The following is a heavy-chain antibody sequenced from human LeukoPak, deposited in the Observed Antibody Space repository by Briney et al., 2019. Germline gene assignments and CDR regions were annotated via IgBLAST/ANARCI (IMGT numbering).Heavy chain of an antibody. CDR1: DDSISDYY. D-gene: IGHD3-16*01. Sequence: SETLSLTCTVSDDSISDYYQGWIRQPPGKGLEWIGYFYNSGRSTYNPSLKSRVTISADTSKNHFSLKLNSVTTADTAVYYCTRGAGWLIDYWGQGILVTVSS. V-gene: IGHV4-59*01. CDR2: FYNSGRS. CDR3: TRGAGWLIDY. J-gene: IGHJ4*02.